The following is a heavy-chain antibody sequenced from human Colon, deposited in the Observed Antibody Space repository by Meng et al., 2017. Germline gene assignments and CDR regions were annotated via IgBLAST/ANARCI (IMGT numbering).Heavy chain of an antibody. Sequence: QVQLVQSGADVKKPGASVRVSSETSGHTFSNYEVNWVRKASGHGLEWMGWMNPDSGKTGYAHKFQGRVTLTRDTSTGTAYMELTSLTPDDTAVYYCARGGAPPYYFDYWGQGTLVTVS. D-gene: IGHD1-26*01. CDR2: MNPDSGKT. CDR3: ARGGAPPYYFDY. J-gene: IGHJ4*02. V-gene: IGHV1-8*02. CDR1: GHTFSNYE.